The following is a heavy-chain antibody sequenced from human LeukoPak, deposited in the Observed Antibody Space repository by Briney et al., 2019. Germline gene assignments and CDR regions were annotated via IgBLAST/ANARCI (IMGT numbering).Heavy chain of an antibody. CDR1: GFTFSSYA. CDR2: ISGSGGTT. D-gene: IGHD3-16*01. Sequence: GGSLRLSCAASGFTFSSYAMSWVRQAPGKGLEWVSAISGSGGTTYYADSVKGRFTISRDNSENTLYLQISSLRAEDTAVYYCARLAITGSYTYDDYWGQGTLVTVSS. J-gene: IGHJ4*02. CDR3: ARLAITGSYTYDDY. V-gene: IGHV3-23*01.